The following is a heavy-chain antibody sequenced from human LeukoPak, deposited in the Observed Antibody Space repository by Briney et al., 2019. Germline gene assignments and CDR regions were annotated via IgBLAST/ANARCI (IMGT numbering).Heavy chain of an antibody. CDR1: GGSISSSSYF. J-gene: IGHJ6*03. D-gene: IGHD6-6*01. CDR2: IYYGGYT. CDR3: ARRRYSSSFHYYYMDV. Sequence: SETLSLTCTVSGGSISSSSYFWGWIRQPPGKGLEWIATIYYGGYTYYDPSLRSRVTISADTSKNQFSLKLSSVAAADTAVYYCARRRYSSSFHYYYMDVWGKGTTVTVSS. V-gene: IGHV4-39*01.